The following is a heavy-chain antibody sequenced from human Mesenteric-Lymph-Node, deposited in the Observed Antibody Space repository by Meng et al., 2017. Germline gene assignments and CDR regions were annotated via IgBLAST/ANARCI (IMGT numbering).Heavy chain of an antibody. Sequence: GGSLRLSCAASGLTFSGSLMHWVRQASGRGLVWVGRIRSKADNYATAYAASVKGRFTISRDDSKNTAYLQMNSLKTDDTAVYYCIRRFYESGVCYVSWGQGTLVTVSS. CDR2: IRSKADNYAT. V-gene: IGHV3-73*01. CDR1: GLTFSGSL. J-gene: IGHJ4*02. CDR3: IRRFYESGVCYVS. D-gene: IGHD3-22*01.